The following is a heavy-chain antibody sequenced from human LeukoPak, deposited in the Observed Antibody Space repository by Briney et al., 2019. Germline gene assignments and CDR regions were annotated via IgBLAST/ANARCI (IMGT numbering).Heavy chain of an antibody. Sequence: GGSLRLSCAGSGFSFGSNTMSWVRQAPGRGLEWVSAISNNGGRTDYADSVKGRFTISRDNSKSTLYLHMDSLRADDTAVYYCARDEDTSALSEYWGQGTLVTVS. J-gene: IGHJ4*02. CDR3: ARDEDTSALSEY. CDR1: GFSFGSNT. D-gene: IGHD2/OR15-2a*01. V-gene: IGHV3-23*01. CDR2: ISNNGGRT.